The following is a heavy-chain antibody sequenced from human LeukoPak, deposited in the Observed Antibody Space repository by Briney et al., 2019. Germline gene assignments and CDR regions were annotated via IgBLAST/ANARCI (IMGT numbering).Heavy chain of an antibody. Sequence: SETLSLTCTVSGGSITSYYWTWIRQAPGKGLEWIGYIHYSGTTNSNPSLRGRVTTSIDTSKNQFSLRLSSVIAADTAVYYCARWYYDSSGYRYFDYWGQGTLVTVSS. V-gene: IGHV4-59*01. D-gene: IGHD3-22*01. CDR1: GGSITSYY. J-gene: IGHJ4*02. CDR2: IHYSGTT. CDR3: ARWYYDSSGYRYFDY.